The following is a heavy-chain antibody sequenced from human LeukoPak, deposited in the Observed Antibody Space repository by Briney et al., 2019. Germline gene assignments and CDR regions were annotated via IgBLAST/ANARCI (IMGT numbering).Heavy chain of an antibody. Sequence: SVKVSCKASGFTFTSSAMQWVRQARGQRLEWIGWIVVGSGNTNYAQKFQERVTITRDMSTSTAYMELSSLRSEDTAVYYRAAVGYSGYDPLRFDYRGQGTLVTVSS. J-gene: IGHJ4*02. CDR3: AAVGYSGYDPLRFDY. CDR2: IVVGSGNT. D-gene: IGHD5-12*01. V-gene: IGHV1-58*02. CDR1: GFTFTSSA.